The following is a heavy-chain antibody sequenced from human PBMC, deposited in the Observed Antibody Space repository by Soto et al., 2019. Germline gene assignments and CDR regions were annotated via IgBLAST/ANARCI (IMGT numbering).Heavy chain of an antibody. CDR1: GFTFSVFG. CDR3: AKTITLSPSDDSRGRGALIDH. V-gene: IGHV3-30*18. CDR2: ISYEGNNK. Sequence: QVHLVESGGGVVQPGGSLRLSCAASGFTFSVFGMHWVRQAPGKGPVWVAVISYEGNNKHYADSVKGRFSISRDNAKNTLSLLMDRLRPEDTALYYCAKTITLSPSDDSRGRGALIDHWGQGTLVTVSS. J-gene: IGHJ4*02. D-gene: IGHD6-19*01.